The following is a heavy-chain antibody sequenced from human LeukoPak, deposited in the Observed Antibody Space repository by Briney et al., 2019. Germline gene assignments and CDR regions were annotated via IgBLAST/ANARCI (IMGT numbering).Heavy chain of an antibody. CDR1: GYSENFYG. CDR3: ATGIKGIALEVTLDY. CDR2: ISAQHGQT. Sequence: ASVKVSCKTSGYSENFYGITWVRQVAGQGLEWMGWISAQHGQTEYAPNSQGRVTMTEDTSTDTAYMDMSSLRPEDTAVYYCATGIKGIALEVTLDYWGQGTLVTVSS. J-gene: IGHJ4*02. V-gene: IGHV1-18*01. D-gene: IGHD2-21*02.